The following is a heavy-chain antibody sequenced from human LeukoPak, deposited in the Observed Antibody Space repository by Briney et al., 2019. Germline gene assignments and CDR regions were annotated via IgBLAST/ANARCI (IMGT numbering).Heavy chain of an antibody. V-gene: IGHV5-51*01. CDR1: GYSFTSYW. CDR2: IYPGDSDT. Sequence: GESLKISCKGSGYSFTSYWIGWVRQMPGKGLEWMGIIYPGDSDTRYSPSFQGQVTISADKSISTAYLQWSSLKASDTAMYYCARTPSYYGSEAAVDYWGQGTLVTVSS. J-gene: IGHJ4*02. D-gene: IGHD3-10*01. CDR3: ARTPSYYGSEAAVDY.